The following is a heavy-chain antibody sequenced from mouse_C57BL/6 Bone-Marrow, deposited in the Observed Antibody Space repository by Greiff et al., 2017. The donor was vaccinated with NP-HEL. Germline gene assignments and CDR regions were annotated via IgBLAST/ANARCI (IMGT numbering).Heavy chain of an antibody. Sequence: DVQLQQSGPVLVKPGASVKLSCKASGYTFTDYYMNWVKQSHGKSLEWIGVINPYNSCTSYNQKFKGKATLTVDKSSSTAYMELNSLTSEDSAVYYCACNLFAYWGQGTLVTVSA. V-gene: IGHV1-19*01. CDR1: GYTFTDYY. CDR3: ACNLFAY. J-gene: IGHJ3*01. D-gene: IGHD2-1*01. CDR2: INPYNSCT.